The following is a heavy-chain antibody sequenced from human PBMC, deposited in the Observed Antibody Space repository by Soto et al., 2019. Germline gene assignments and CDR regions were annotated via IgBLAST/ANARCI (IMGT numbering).Heavy chain of an antibody. CDR1: GGSISSSSYY. D-gene: IGHD2-8*01. Sequence: QLQLQESGPGLVKPSETLSLTCTVSGGSISSSSYYWGWFRQPPGKGLEWIGSIYYSGSTYYNPSLKSRVTISVDTSKNQFSLKLSSVTAADTAVYYCARRRSGYCTNGVCYTVSWFDPWGQGTLVTVSS. CDR2: IYYSGST. CDR3: ARRRSGYCTNGVCYTVSWFDP. V-gene: IGHV4-39*01. J-gene: IGHJ5*02.